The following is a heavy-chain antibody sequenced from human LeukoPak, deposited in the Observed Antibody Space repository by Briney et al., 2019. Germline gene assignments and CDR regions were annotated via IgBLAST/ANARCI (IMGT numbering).Heavy chain of an antibody. CDR1: GGTFSSYT. J-gene: IGHJ4*02. CDR3: ARDDSIAAAGLF. Sequence: SVKVSCKASGGTFSSYTISWVRQAPGQGLEWMGRIIPIFGTANYAQKFQGRVTITADESTSTAYMELSSLRSEDTAVYYCARDDSIAAAGLFWGQGTLVTVSS. CDR2: IIPIFGTA. V-gene: IGHV1-69*15. D-gene: IGHD6-13*01.